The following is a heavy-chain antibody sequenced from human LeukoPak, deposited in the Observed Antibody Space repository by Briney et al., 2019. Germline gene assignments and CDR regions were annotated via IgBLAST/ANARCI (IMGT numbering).Heavy chain of an antibody. CDR1: EYSFTNYW. CDR2: IYPGDSDT. D-gene: IGHD3-3*01. Sequence: GESLKISCKGSEYSFTNYWIGWVRQMPGKGLEWMGIIYPGDSDTKYSPSLQGQVTISADKSIATAYLQWSSLKASDTAMYYCARGSGLRFLEWFLDYWGQGTLVTVS. CDR3: ARGSGLRFLEWFLDY. V-gene: IGHV5-51*01. J-gene: IGHJ4*02.